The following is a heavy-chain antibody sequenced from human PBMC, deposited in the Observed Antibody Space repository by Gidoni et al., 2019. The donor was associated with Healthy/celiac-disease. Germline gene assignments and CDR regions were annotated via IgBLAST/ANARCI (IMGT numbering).Heavy chain of an antibody. D-gene: IGHD6-19*01. CDR1: GSTLTELS. CDR3: ATGDLSSGWYRREYYFDY. CDR2: FDPEDGET. Sequence: QVQLVQSGAEVKKTGASVKVSCEVSGSTLTELSIHWVRQAPGKGLEWMGGFDPEDGETIYAQKFQGRVTMTEDTSTDTAYMGLSSLRSEDTAVYYCATGDLSSGWYRREYYFDYWGQGTLVTVSS. V-gene: IGHV1-24*01. J-gene: IGHJ4*02.